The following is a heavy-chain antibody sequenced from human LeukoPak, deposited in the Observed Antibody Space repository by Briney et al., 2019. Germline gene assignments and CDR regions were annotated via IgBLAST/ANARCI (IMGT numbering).Heavy chain of an antibody. D-gene: IGHD2-8*01. CDR3: ASTKSGGWYFDL. J-gene: IGHJ2*01. CDR1: GFTFSSYS. CDR2: IRSRSSYI. V-gene: IGHV3-21*01. Sequence: GRSLRLSCAASGFTFSSYSMNWVRQAPGKGLEWVSSIRSRSSYIYYADSVKGRFTISRDNARNSLYLQMNSLRAGDTAVYYCASTKSGGWYFDLWGRGTLVTVSS.